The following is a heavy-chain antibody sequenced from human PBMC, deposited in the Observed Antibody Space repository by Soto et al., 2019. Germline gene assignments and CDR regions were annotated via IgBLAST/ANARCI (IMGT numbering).Heavy chain of an antibody. J-gene: IGHJ3*02. CDR1: GFTFSDYS. Sequence: GGSLRLSCAASGFTFSDYSMSWVRQAPGRGLGWVSSIDNSKSFYADSVKGCFTISRDNSKSTLYLQMNSLRAEDTAVYYCAKDSLYDSSGYYLWGAFDIWGQGTMVTVSS. CDR2: IDNSKS. V-gene: IGHV3-23*01. CDR3: AKDSLYDSSGYYLWGAFDI. D-gene: IGHD3-22*01.